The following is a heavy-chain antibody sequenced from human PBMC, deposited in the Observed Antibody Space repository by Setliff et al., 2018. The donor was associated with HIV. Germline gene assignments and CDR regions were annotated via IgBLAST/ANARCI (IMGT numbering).Heavy chain of an antibody. J-gene: IGHJ6*03. V-gene: IGHV1-69*13. CDR3: ARDRRRMSDDSTLLYMDV. CDR1: GGTFSSFA. D-gene: IGHD1-26*01. CDR2: IIPISGSP. Sequence: SVKVSCKASGGTFSSFAISWVRQAPGQGLEWMGGIIPISGSPNYAQEFQGRVRITADESTSTAYMELSSLRYEDTAVYYCARDRRRMSDDSTLLYMDVWGKGTKVTVSS.